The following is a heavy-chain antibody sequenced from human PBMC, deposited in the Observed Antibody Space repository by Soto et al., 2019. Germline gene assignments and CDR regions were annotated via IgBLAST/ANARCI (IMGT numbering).Heavy chain of an antibody. CDR1: GYPFRTYD. CDR2: MNPNSGNT. J-gene: IGHJ4*02. V-gene: IGHV1-8*01. CDR3: AREEAKTPVITHFDS. D-gene: IGHD3-22*01. Sequence: QVQLVQSGAGVKKPGASVKLSCKASGYPFRTYDIHWVRQATGQGLEWMGWMNPNSGNTGYAPRFQGRVTMTRDTSSTPAFMQLRSLTSEDTAVYYCAREEAKTPVITHFDSWGQGTLVTVSS.